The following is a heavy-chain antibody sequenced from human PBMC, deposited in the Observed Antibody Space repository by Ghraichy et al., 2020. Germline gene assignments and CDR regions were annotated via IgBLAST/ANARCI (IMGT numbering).Heavy chain of an antibody. CDR2: IYYSGST. Sequence: SETLSLTCTVSGGSISSSSYYWGWIRQPPGKGLEWIGSIYYSGSTYYNPSLKSRVTISVDTSKSQFSLKLSSVTAADTAVYYCACQYSGSYYVDYWGQGTLVTVSS. CDR3: ACQYSGSYYVDY. V-gene: IGHV4-39*01. J-gene: IGHJ4*02. CDR1: GGSISSSSYY. D-gene: IGHD1-26*01.